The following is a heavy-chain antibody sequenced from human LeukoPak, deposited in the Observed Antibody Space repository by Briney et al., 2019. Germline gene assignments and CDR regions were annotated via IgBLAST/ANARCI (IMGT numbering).Heavy chain of an antibody. CDR1: GFTFSNYV. J-gene: IGHJ4*02. Sequence: GGSLRLSCAASGFTFSNYVMSWVRQAPGKGLEWVAFIRYDGSNKYYADSVKGRFTISRDNSKNTLYLQMNSLRAEDTAVYYCASLPVDPTVAGPKNMDYWGQGTLVTVSS. CDR2: IRYDGSNK. CDR3: ASLPVDPTVAGPKNMDY. V-gene: IGHV3-30*02. D-gene: IGHD6-19*01.